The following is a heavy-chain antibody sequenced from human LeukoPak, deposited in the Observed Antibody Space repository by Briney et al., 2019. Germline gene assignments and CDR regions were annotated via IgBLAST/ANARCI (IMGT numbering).Heavy chain of an antibody. CDR1: GFTFSSYA. CDR3: AKTVDSSGYLFDY. J-gene: IGHJ4*02. D-gene: IGHD3-22*01. CDR2: ISSSGGST. Sequence: GGSLRLSCAASGFTFSSYAMGWVRQAAGKGLEWVSSISSSGGSTSYADSVKGRFTISRDNSNNILDLQMNSLRAEDTAVYYCAKTVDSSGYLFDYWGQGTLVTVSS. V-gene: IGHV3-23*01.